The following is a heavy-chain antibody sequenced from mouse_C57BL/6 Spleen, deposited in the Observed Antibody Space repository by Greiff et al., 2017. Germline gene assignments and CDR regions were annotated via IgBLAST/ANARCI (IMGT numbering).Heavy chain of an antibody. J-gene: IGHJ3*01. CDR2: ISYDGSN. CDR3: ARDYYGSTSGFAY. D-gene: IGHD1-1*01. CDR1: GYSITSGYY. Sequence: EVKLVESGPGLVKPSQSLSLTCSVTGYSITSGYYWNWIRQFPGNKLEWMGYISYDGSNNYNPSLKNRISITRDTSKNQFFLKLNSVTTEDTATYYCARDYYGSTSGFAYWGQGTLVTVSA. V-gene: IGHV3-6*01.